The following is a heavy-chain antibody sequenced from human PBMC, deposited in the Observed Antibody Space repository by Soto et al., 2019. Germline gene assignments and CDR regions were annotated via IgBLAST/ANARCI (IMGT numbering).Heavy chain of an antibody. V-gene: IGHV3-23*01. J-gene: IGHJ4*02. CDR3: ARDERIAVAGTDN. D-gene: IGHD6-19*01. CDR1: GFTFSNYA. CDR2: ISGPGGST. Sequence: EVQLLESGGGLVQPGGSLRLSCAASGFTFSNYAMTWVRQAAGKGLEWLSSISGPGGSTYYADSVQGRFTISRDNSKNTLFLQMNTLRAEDTALYYCARDERIAVAGTDNWGQGILVTVTS.